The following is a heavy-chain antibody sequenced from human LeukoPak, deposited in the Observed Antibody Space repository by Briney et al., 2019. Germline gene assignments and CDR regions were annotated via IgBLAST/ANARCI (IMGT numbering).Heavy chain of an antibody. D-gene: IGHD3-22*01. Sequence: GASVKVSCKASGGTFSSYAISWVRQAPGQGLGWMGWISAYNGNTNYAQKLQGRVTMTTDTSTSTAYMELRSLRSDDTAVYYCARAPYYYDSSGYPIHTPKADYWGQGTLVTVSS. V-gene: IGHV1-18*01. CDR3: ARAPYYYDSSGYPIHTPKADY. CDR1: GGTFSSYA. CDR2: ISAYNGNT. J-gene: IGHJ4*02.